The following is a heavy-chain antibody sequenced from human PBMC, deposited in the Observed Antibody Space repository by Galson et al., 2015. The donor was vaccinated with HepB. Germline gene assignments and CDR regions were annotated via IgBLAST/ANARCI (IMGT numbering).Heavy chain of an antibody. Sequence: SLRLSCAASGFTFSSYSMNWVRQAPGKGLEWVSYISSSSSTIYYADSVKGRFTISRDNAKNSLYLQMNSLRDEDTAVYYCARTVATTHNYYYYYGMDVWGQGTTVTVSS. V-gene: IGHV3-48*02. CDR2: ISSSSSTI. CDR3: ARTVATTHNYYYYYGMDV. CDR1: GFTFSSYS. D-gene: IGHD5-12*01. J-gene: IGHJ6*02.